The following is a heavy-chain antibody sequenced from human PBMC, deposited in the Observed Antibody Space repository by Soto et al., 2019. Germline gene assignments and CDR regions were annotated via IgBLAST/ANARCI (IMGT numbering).Heavy chain of an antibody. D-gene: IGHD3-22*01. CDR1: GGSISGYY. J-gene: IGHJ4*02. CDR2: VYYSGGA. Sequence: SETLSLTCTVSGGSISGYYWSWIRQPPGKGLEWIGNVYYSGGAKYNPSVKRRVSISVDTSKNQFSLNLSSVTAADTAVYYCTRDRAHLHESSGRLDVWGQGMLVTVSS. CDR3: TRDRAHLHESSGRLDV. V-gene: IGHV4-59*01.